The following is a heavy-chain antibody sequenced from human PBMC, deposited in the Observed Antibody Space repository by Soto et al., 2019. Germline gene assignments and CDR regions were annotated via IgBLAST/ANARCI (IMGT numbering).Heavy chain of an antibody. J-gene: IGHJ4*02. V-gene: IGHV3-7*01. CDR2: IKQDGSEK. CDR3: ARDSELEVLSPSDY. Sequence: GGSLRLSCAASGVTFSSYWVSWVRQATGKELEWVTNIKQDGSEKYYVDSVKGRFTISRENAKNSLYLQMNSLRAEDTAVYYCARDSELEVLSPSDYWGQGTLVTVSS. CDR1: GVTFSSYW. D-gene: IGHD2-2*01.